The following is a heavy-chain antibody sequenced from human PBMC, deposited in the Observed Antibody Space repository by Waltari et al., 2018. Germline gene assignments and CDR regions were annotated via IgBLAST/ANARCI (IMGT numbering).Heavy chain of an antibody. V-gene: IGHV3-48*04. J-gene: IGHJ4*02. D-gene: IGHD2-21*02. CDR2: ISSSSSTI. CDR3: ARDDCRTAFDY. Sequence: EVQLVESGGGLVQPGGSLRLSCAASGFTFSSYSMNWVRQAPGKGLEWVSYISSSSSTIDYADSVKGRFTISRDNAKNSLYLQMNSLRAENTAVYYCARDDCRTAFDYWGQGTLVTVSS. CDR1: GFTFSSYS.